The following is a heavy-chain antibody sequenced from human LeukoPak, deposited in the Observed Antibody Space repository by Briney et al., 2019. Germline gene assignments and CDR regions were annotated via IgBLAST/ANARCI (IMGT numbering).Heavy chain of an antibody. CDR3: AKLTGVIAVAGTGVFDY. J-gene: IGHJ4*02. Sequence: GGSLRLSCAASGFTFSSYAMSWVRQAPGKGLEWVSAISGSGGSTYYADSVKGRFTISRDNSKNTLYLQMNSLRAEDTAVYYCAKLTGVIAVAGTGVFDYWGQGTLVTVSS. CDR2: ISGSGGST. V-gene: IGHV3-23*01. D-gene: IGHD6-19*01. CDR1: GFTFSSYA.